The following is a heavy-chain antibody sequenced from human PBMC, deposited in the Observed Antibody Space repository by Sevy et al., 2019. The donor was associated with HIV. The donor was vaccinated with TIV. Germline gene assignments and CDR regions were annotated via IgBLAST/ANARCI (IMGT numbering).Heavy chain of an antibody. D-gene: IGHD2-15*01. Sequence: GGSLRLSCAASGFTFSSYAMSWVRQAPGKGLEWVSAISGSGGSTYYADSVKGRFTISRDNSKNTLYLQMNSLRAEDTAVYYCAKKRVVADLSYGMDVWGQGTTVTVSS. J-gene: IGHJ6*02. CDR1: GFTFSSYA. CDR3: AKKRVVADLSYGMDV. V-gene: IGHV3-23*01. CDR2: ISGSGGST.